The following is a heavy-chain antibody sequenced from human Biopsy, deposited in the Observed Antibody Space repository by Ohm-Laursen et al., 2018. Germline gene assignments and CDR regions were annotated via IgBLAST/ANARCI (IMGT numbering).Heavy chain of an antibody. CDR3: ARLTGDPSY. CDR2: IYYTGHT. D-gene: IGHD7-27*01. V-gene: IGHV4-59*01. CDR1: GGSIKSYY. Sequence: SETLSLTCTVSGGSIKSYYWNWIRQSPGKGLEWIGFIYYTGHTNYNPSLKSRATISVDTSKNQFSLKVISATAADTAVYYCARLTGDPSYWGQGILDTVSS. J-gene: IGHJ4*02.